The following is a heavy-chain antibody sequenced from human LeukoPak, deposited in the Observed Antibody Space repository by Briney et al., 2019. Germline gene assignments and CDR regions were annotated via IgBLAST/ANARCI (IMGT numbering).Heavy chain of an antibody. CDR1: GGSISSGSYY. CDR3: ARERERITMVRGVNDY. J-gene: IGHJ4*02. CDR2: IYTSGST. D-gene: IGHD3-10*01. V-gene: IGHV4-61*02. Sequence: SETLSLTCTVSGGSISSGSYYWSWIRQPAGKGLEWIGRIYTSGSTNYNPSLKSRVTISVDTSKNQFSPKLSSVTAADTAVYYCARERERITMVRGVNDYWGQGTLVTVSS.